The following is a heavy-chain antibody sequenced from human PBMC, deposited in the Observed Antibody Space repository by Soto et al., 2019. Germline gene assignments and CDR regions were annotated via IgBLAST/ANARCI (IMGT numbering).Heavy chain of an antibody. Sequence: VQLVQSGPEVKRPGASVKVSCQTSGFTFTSYPFSWVRQAPGQGLEWLAWVHPYEGTTKVAHQFRDRITLTTDTSASTVFMELTRLTSDDAAVYFCAREYYTSTTWIDYWGQGTLVAVSS. CDR3: AREYYTSTTWIDY. V-gene: IGHV1-18*04. CDR2: VHPYEGTT. D-gene: IGHD1-26*01. J-gene: IGHJ4*02. CDR1: GFTFTSYP.